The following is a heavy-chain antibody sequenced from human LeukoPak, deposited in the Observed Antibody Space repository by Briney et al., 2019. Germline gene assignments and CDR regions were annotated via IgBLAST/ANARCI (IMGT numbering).Heavy chain of an antibody. V-gene: IGHV4-59*01. CDR3: ARAVVVVAATGVGWFDP. CDR2: IYYSGST. J-gene: IGHJ5*02. CDR1: GGSISSYY. Sequence: PSETLSLTCTVSGGSISSYYWSWIRQPPGKGLEWIGYIYYSGSTNYNPSLKSRVTISVDTSKNQFSLKLSSVTAADTAVYYCARAVVVVAATGVGWFDPWGQGTLVTVSS. D-gene: IGHD2-15*01.